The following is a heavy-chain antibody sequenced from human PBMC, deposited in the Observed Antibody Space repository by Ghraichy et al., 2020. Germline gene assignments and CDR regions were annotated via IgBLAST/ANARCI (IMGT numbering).Heavy chain of an antibody. V-gene: IGHV3-30*18. D-gene: IGHD6-6*01. CDR3: AKEWGGSSSSCFDI. CDR1: GLTFSNFG. Sequence: LSLTCVVSGLTFSNFGMHWVRQSPGKGLEWVAALSYDGSNHFYSDSAKGRFTISRDNSKNTLFLHMNSLRTEDTAMYYCAKEWGGSSSSCFDIWGQGTMVTVFS. J-gene: IGHJ3*02. CDR2: LSYDGSNH.